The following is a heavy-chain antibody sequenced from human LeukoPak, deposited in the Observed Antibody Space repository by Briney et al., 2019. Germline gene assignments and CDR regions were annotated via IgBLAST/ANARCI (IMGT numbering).Heavy chain of an antibody. CDR3: ATGQGHGMDV. J-gene: IGHJ6*02. CDR2: ISGSGGST. CDR1: GFTFSSYA. V-gene: IGHV3-23*01. Sequence: GGSLRLSCAASGFTFSSYAMSWVRQAPGKGLEWVSAISGSGGSTYYADSVKGRFTISRDNAKNTLYPQMNSLRAEDTAVYYCATGQGHGMDVWGQGTTVTVSS.